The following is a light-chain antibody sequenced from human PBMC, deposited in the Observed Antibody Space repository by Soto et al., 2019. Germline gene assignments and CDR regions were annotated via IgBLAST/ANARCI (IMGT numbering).Light chain of an antibody. CDR1: SSNIGSNT. CDR3: AAWDDSLNGVV. V-gene: IGLV1-44*01. CDR2: SNN. J-gene: IGLJ2*01. Sequence: QSVLTKPPSASGTPGQRVTISCSGSSSNIGSNTVNCYQQLPGTAPKLLIYSNNQRPSGVPDRFSGSKSGTSASLAISGLQSEDEADYYCAAWDDSLNGVVFGGGTKLTVL.